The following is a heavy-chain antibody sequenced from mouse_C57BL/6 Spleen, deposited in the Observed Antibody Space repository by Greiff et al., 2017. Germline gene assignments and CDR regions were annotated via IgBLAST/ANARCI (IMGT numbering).Heavy chain of an antibody. CDR1: GYTFTSYT. D-gene: IGHD2-1*01. J-gene: IGHJ1*03. CDR3: ARSYYGKLRWYFDV. Sequence: QVQLQQSGAELARPGASVKLSCKASGYTFTSYTMHWVKQRPGQGLEWIGYINPSSGYTKYTQKFKDKATLTADKSSSTAYMQLSSLTSEDSAVYYCARSYYGKLRWYFDVWGTGTTVTVSS. V-gene: IGHV1-4*01. CDR2: INPSSGYT.